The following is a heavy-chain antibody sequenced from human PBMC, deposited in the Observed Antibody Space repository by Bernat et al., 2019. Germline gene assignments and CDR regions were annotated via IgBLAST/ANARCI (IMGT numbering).Heavy chain of an antibody. D-gene: IGHD7-27*01. CDR3: QLGTSDYYYYGMDV. CDR1: GFTFSNAW. J-gene: IGHJ6*02. Sequence: EVQLVESGGGLVKPGGSLRLSCAASGFTFSNAWMSWVRQAPGKGLEWVGRIKSKTDGGATDYAEPVKGRFTISRDDSKNTLYLQMNSLKTEDTAVYYCQLGTSDYYYYGMDVWGQGTTVTVSS. CDR2: IKSKTDGGAT. V-gene: IGHV3-15*01.